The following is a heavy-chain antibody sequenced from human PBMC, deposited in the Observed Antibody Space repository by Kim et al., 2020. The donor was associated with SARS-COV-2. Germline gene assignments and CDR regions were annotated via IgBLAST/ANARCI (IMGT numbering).Heavy chain of an antibody. D-gene: IGHD3-3*01. CDR2: INHSGST. J-gene: IGHJ5*02. Sequence: SETLSLTCAVYGGSFSGYYWSWIRQPPGKGLEWIGEINHSGSTNYNPSLKSRVTISVDTSKHQFSLKLSSVTAADTAVYYCARGPLEWLFYNWFDPWGQGTMVTVSS. CDR3: ARGPLEWLFYNWFDP. CDR1: GGSFSGYY. V-gene: IGHV4-34*01.